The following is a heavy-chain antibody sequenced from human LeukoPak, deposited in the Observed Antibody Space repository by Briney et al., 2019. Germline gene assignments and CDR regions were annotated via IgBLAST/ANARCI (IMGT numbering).Heavy chain of an antibody. CDR3: ARAGASSSWHQLDY. CDR1: GFTVSRNY. D-gene: IGHD6-13*01. V-gene: IGHV3-66*01. CDR2: IYSGGST. Sequence: GRSLRLSCAASGFTVSRNYMSWVRQATGQGLEWVSVIYSGGSTYYAASVKGRFTISRDNSKPTLYLQMNSLRAEDTAVYYCARAGASSSWHQLDYWGKGTLVT. J-gene: IGHJ4*02.